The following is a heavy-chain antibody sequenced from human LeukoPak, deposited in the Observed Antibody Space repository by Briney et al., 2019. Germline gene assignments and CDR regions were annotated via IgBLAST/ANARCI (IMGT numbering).Heavy chain of an antibody. CDR2: INPSSGGT. J-gene: IGHJ3*02. D-gene: IGHD3-22*01. Sequence: WASVKVSFKASGYTFTDYYLHWVRQAPGQGLEWMGWINPSSGGTNYAQKFQGRVTMTRDTSIGTAYMELSRLRSDDTAVYYCARAGLWDFSDTSGYHNAAFDIWGQGTMVTVSS. CDR1: GYTFTDYY. CDR3: ARAGLWDFSDTSGYHNAAFDI. V-gene: IGHV1-2*02.